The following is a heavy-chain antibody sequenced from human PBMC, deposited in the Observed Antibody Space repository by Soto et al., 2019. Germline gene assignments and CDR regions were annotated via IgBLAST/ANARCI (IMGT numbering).Heavy chain of an antibody. J-gene: IGHJ4*02. CDR2: IIPIFGTA. V-gene: IGHV1-69*13. Sequence: GDSVKIYCKASGGTLSSYAMSWVRQAPGQGLEWMGGIIPIFGTANYAQKFQGRVTITADESTSTAYMELSSLRSEDTAVYYCARESRYCSGGSCYFLPGIDYWGQGTLVTVSS. CDR1: GGTLSSYA. CDR3: ARESRYCSGGSCYFLPGIDY. D-gene: IGHD2-15*01.